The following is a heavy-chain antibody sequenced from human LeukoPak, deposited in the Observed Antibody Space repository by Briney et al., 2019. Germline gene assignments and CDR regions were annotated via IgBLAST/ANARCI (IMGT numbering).Heavy chain of an antibody. CDR1: GFTFSSYG. D-gene: IGHD2-2*03. CDR3: AKDGYCSSTSCSYYFDY. V-gene: IGHV3-33*06. Sequence: GGSLRLSCAASGFTFSSYGMHWVRQAPGKGLEWVAVIWYDGSNKYYADSVKGRFTISRDNSKNTLYLQMNSLRAEDTAVYYCAKDGYCSSTSCSYYFDYWGQGTLVTVSS. J-gene: IGHJ4*02. CDR2: IWYDGSNK.